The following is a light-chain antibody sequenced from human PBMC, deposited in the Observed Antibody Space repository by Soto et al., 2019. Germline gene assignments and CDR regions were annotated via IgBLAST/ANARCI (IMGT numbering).Light chain of an antibody. Sequence: DIVMTQSPLSLPVTPGEPASISCRSSQSLLHSNGYNYLDWYLQKPGQSPQLLIYLGSNRSSGVPDRFSGSGSGTDFTLKISRVVAEDVGVYYCMQALQTPPWTFGQGTKVDIK. CDR3: MQALQTPPWT. J-gene: IGKJ1*01. CDR1: QSLLHSNGYNY. CDR2: LGS. V-gene: IGKV2-28*01.